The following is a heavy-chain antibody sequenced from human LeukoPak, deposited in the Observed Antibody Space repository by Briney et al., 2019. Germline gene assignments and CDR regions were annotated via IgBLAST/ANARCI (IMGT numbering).Heavy chain of an antibody. CDR2: ISSSSSYT. J-gene: IGHJ4*02. D-gene: IGHD1-26*01. V-gene: IGHV3-11*06. Sequence: GGSLIPSCAASGFTFSDHYMSWIRQAPGKGLEWVSYISSSSSYTNYADSVKGRFTISRDNAKNSLYLQMNTLRAEDTAVYYCARPLSGSQIDYWGQGTLVTVSS. CDR3: ARPLSGSQIDY. CDR1: GFTFSDHY.